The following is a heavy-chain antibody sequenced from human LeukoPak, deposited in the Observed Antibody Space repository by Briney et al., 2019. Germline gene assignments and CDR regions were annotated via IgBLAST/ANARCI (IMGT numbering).Heavy chain of an antibody. J-gene: IGHJ6*04. Sequence: GGSLRLSCAASGFTFSSYAMSWVRQAPGKGLEWVSAISGSGGSTYYADSVKGRFTISRDNSKNTLYLQMNSLRAEDTAVYYCAKALTYCYGSGSYNYGMDVWGKGTTVTVSS. CDR3: AKALTYCYGSGSYNYGMDV. V-gene: IGHV3-23*01. CDR2: ISGSGGST. CDR1: GFTFSSYA. D-gene: IGHD3-10*01.